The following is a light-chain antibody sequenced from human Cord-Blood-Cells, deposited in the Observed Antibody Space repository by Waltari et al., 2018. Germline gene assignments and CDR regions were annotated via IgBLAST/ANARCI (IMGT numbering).Light chain of an antibody. CDR1: QSISSW. CDR2: KAS. CDR3: QQYNSYAWT. V-gene: IGKV1-5*03. Sequence: DIQMTQSPSTLSASVGDRVTITCRARQSISSWLAWYQQKPGKVPKLLIYKASSLESGVPSRFSGSGSGTEFTLTISSLQPDDFATYYCQQYNSYAWTFGQGTKVEIK. J-gene: IGKJ1*01.